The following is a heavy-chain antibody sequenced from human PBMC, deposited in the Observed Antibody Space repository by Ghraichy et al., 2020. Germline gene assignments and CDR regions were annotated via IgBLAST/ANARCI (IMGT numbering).Heavy chain of an antibody. V-gene: IGHV1-18*01. Sequence: ASVKVSCKASGYTFTSYGISWVRQAPGQGLEWMGWISAYNGNTNYAQKLQGRVTMTTDTSTSTAYMELRSLRSDDTAVYYCAREGDLRQTGLSDRDYYYYGIDVWGQGTTVTVSS. D-gene: IGHD3-10*01. CDR3: AREGDLRQTGLSDRDYYYYGIDV. J-gene: IGHJ6*02. CDR2: ISAYNGNT. CDR1: GYTFTSYG.